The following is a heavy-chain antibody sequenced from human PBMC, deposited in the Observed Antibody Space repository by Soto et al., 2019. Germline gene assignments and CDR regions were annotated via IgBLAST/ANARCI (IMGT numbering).Heavy chain of an antibody. CDR1: GGSINNHY. V-gene: IGHV4-59*11. CDR3: ARVLGSGWGFDY. J-gene: IGHJ4*02. Sequence: SETLSLTCTVSGGSINNHYWSWIRQPPGKGLEWLGYVYYNGSTNYNPSLKSRVTISVDTSKNQFSLKLSSVTAADTAVYYCARVLGSGWGFDYWGQGTLVTVSS. D-gene: IGHD6-19*01. CDR2: VYYNGST.